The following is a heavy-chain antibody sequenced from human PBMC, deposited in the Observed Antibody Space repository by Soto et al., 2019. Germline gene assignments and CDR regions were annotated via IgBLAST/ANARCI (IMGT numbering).Heavy chain of an antibody. V-gene: IGHV1-3*01. CDR3: ARDVAAADY. D-gene: IGHD6-13*01. CDR1: GYTFTSYA. Sequence: XXVKVSCKASGYTFTSYAMHWVRQAPGQRLEWMGWINAGNGNTKYSQKFQGRVTITRDTSATTAYMETSSLRPEDTAVYYCARDVAAADYWGQGTLVTVSS. J-gene: IGHJ4*02. CDR2: INAGNGNT.